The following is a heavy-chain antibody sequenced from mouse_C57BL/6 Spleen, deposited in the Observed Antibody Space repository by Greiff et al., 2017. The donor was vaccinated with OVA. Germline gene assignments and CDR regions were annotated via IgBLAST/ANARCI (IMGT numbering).Heavy chain of an antibody. D-gene: IGHD2-2*01. Sequence: QVQLQQPGAELVRPGSSVKLSCKASGYTFTSYWMHWVKQRPIQGLEWIGNIDPSDSETHYNQKFKDKATLTVDKSSSTAYMQLSSLTSEDSAVYYCARPDDGYDVSFAYWGQGTLVTVSA. CDR2: IDPSDSET. CDR1: GYTFTSYW. V-gene: IGHV1-52*01. J-gene: IGHJ3*01. CDR3: ARPDDGYDVSFAY.